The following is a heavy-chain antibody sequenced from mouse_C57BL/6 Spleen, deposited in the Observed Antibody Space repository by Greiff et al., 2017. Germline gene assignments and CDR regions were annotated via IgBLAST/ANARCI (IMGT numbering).Heavy chain of an antibody. CDR3: ARRAYYYGSSHFDV. J-gene: IGHJ1*03. CDR2: IDPSDSET. V-gene: IGHV1-52*01. Sequence: QVQLQQPGAELVRPGSSVKLSCKASGYTFTSYWMHWVKQRPIQGLEWIGNIDPSDSETHYNQKFKDKATLTVDKSSSTAYMQLSSLTSEDSAVYYCARRAYYYGSSHFDVWGTGTTVTVSS. CDR1: GYTFTSYW. D-gene: IGHD1-1*01.